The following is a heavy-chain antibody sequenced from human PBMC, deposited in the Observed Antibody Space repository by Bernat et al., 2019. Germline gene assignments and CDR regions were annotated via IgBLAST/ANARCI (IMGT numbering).Heavy chain of an antibody. CDR2: ISGSGGST. CDR1: GFTFSSYA. Sequence: EVQLLESGGGLVQPGGSLRLSCAASGFTFSSYAMSWVRQAPGKGLEWVSAISGSGGSTYYADSVKGRFIISRDNSKNTLYLQMNSLRAEDTAVYYCAKGRGYYDILTGYYTPQWYFDYWGQGTLVTVSS. CDR3: AKGRGYYDILTGYYTPQWYFDY. J-gene: IGHJ4*02. D-gene: IGHD3-9*01. V-gene: IGHV3-23*01.